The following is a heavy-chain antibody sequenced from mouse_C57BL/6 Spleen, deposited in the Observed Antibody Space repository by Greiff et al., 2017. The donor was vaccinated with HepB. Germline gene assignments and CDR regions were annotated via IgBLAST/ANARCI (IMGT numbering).Heavy chain of an antibody. V-gene: IGHV1-82*01. J-gene: IGHJ2*01. D-gene: IGHD1-1*01. Sequence: VQLQQSGPELVKPGASVKISCKASGYAFSSSWMNWVKQRPGKGLEWIGRIYPGDGDTNYNGKFKGKATLTADKSSSTAYMQLSSLTSEDSAVYFCARLGFDYYGFDYWGQGTTLTVSS. CDR2: IYPGDGDT. CDR1: GYAFSSSW. CDR3: ARLGFDYYGFDY.